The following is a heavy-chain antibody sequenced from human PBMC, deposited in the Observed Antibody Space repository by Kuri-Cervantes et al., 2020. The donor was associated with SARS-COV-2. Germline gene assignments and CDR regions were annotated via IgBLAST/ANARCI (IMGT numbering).Heavy chain of an antibody. Sequence: GSLRLSCTVSGYSISSGYYWGWIRQPPGKGLEWIGSIYHSGSTYYNPSLKSRVTISVDTSKNQLSLKLSSVTAADTAVYYCARVPIAAPEYWGQGTLVTVSS. V-gene: IGHV4-38-2*02. J-gene: IGHJ4*02. D-gene: IGHD6-13*01. CDR3: ARVPIAAPEY. CDR1: GYSISSGYY. CDR2: IYHSGST.